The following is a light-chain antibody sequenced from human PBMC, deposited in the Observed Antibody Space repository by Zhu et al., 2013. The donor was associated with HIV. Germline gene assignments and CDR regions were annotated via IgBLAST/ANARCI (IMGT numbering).Light chain of an antibody. Sequence: DIQMTQSPSSLSASVGDRVTIACRASQGVGVFLNWYQHKPGEAPRLLIFGASSLHSGVPGRFSGSGSGTEFSLTISSLLPEDFATYYCQQCNSYPLTFGGGTKVEIK. J-gene: IGKJ4*01. CDR2: GAS. V-gene: IGKV1-39*01. CDR1: QGVGVF. CDR3: QQCNSYPLT.